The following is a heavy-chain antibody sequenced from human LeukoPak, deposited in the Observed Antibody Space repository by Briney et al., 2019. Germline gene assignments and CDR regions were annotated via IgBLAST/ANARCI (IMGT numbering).Heavy chain of an antibody. Sequence: SVKVSFKASGGTFSSYAISWVRQAPGQGLEWMGGIIPIFGTANYAQKFQGRVTITADESTSTAYMELSSLRSEDTAVYYCARDQGYCSSTSCLYTSSSSKVAFDIWGQGTMVTVSS. V-gene: IGHV1-69*01. D-gene: IGHD2-2*01. CDR1: GGTFSSYA. CDR2: IIPIFGTA. J-gene: IGHJ3*02. CDR3: ARDQGYCSSTSCLYTSSSSKVAFDI.